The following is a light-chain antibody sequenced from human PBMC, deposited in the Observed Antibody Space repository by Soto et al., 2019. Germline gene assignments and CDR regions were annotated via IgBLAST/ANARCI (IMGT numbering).Light chain of an antibody. V-gene: IGLV2-11*01. Sequence: QSALTQSRSVSGSPGQSVTISCTGTSSDVGGYNFVSWYQQHPGKAPKLMIYDVSKRPSGVPDRFSGPKSGNTASLTISGLQAEDEADYYCCSYAGSYTYVFGTGTKLTVL. CDR3: CSYAGSYTYV. J-gene: IGLJ1*01. CDR2: DVS. CDR1: SSDVGGYNF.